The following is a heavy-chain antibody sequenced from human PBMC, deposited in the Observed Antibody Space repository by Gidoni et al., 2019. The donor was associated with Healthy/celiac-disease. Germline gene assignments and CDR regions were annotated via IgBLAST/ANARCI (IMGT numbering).Heavy chain of an antibody. J-gene: IGHJ6*02. V-gene: IGHV4-61*01. CDR1: GGPVSSGSYY. CDR2: IYYSGST. Sequence: QVQLQESGPGLVKPSETLSLTCTVSGGPVSSGSYYWSWIRQPPGKGLEWIGYIYYSGSTNYNPSLKSRVTISVDTSKNQFSLKLSSVTAADTAVYYCARGWHLIVGATYYYYGMDVWGQGTTVTVSS. D-gene: IGHD1-26*01. CDR3: ARGWHLIVGATYYYYGMDV.